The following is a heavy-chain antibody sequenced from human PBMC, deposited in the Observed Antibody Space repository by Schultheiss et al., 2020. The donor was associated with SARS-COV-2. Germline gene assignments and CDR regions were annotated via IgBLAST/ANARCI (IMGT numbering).Heavy chain of an antibody. V-gene: IGHV4-59*05. Sequence: SETLSLTCTVSGGSISSYYWSWIRQPPGKGLEWIGSIYYSGSTYYNPSLKSRVTISVDTSKNQFSLKLSSVTAADTAVYYCARGELAARLFDYWGQGTLVTVSS. CDR3: ARGELAARLFDY. J-gene: IGHJ4*02. CDR2: IYYSGST. CDR1: GGSISSYY. D-gene: IGHD6-6*01.